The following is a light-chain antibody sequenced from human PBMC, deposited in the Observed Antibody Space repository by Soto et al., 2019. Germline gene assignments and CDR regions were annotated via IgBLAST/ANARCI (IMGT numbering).Light chain of an antibody. J-gene: IGKJ2*01. CDR2: DAS. CDR1: QNISVW. V-gene: IGKV1-5*01. Sequence: DIQMTQSPSTLSASVGDGVTITCRASQNISVWLAWYQQRPGKAPKFLMYDASSLETGVPSRFSGSGSGTEFTLTIRSLQPDVSATYYCQQYDRSSPPFGQGPKLEIK. CDR3: QQYDRSSPP.